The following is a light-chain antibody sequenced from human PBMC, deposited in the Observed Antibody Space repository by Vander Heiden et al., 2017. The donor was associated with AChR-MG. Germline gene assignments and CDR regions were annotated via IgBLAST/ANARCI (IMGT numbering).Light chain of an antibody. Sequence: DIQLTQSPSSLSASVGDRVTITCRASEGIINYLAWYQQKPGQPPMLLIYAASTLQSGVPSRFSGSGSGTDFTLTINGLQPEDVATYYCQKDNSALWTFGQRTKVEIK. CDR2: AAS. V-gene: IGKV1-27*01. CDR3: QKDNSALWT. CDR1: EGIINY. J-gene: IGKJ1*01.